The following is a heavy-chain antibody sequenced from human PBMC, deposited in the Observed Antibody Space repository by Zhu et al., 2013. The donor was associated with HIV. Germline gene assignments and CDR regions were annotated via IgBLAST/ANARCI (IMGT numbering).Heavy chain of an antibody. CDR3: ARDRHGSGTYDS. V-gene: IGHV4-59*01. J-gene: IGHJ4*02. CDR2: VYYSGST. Sequence: QVQLQQSGPGLVKPSETLSLTCSVSGGSMSRYYWTWIRQPPGKGLEWIGYVYYSGSTHYNPSLQSRVTISVDTSKNQFSLNLTSVTAADTALYYCARDRHGSGTYDSWGQGTLVTVSS. CDR1: GGSMSRYY. D-gene: IGHD3-10*01.